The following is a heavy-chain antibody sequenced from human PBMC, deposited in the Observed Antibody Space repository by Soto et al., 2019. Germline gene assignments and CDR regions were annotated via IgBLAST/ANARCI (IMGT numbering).Heavy chain of an antibody. Sequence: GVSVKVSCKASGGTLINVAVSFARQAPAQGLEWMGGIITKFGTTNYSQKFQGRVTIIADKSTSTAYMDLGSPTSKDAAFYYCAREGGSYCDYWGQGTMVTVSS. V-gene: IGHV1-69*06. J-gene: IGHJ4*02. CDR1: GGTLINVA. CDR2: IITKFGTT. D-gene: IGHD3-10*01. CDR3: AREGGSYCDY.